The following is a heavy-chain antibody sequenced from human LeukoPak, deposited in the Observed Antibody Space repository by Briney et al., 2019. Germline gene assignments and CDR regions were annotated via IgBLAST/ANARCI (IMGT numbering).Heavy chain of an antibody. CDR3: ARGTGPGTLDY. CDR1: GGSVSSASYS. CDR2: ISYSGST. J-gene: IGHJ4*02. Sequence: SETLTLTCTVSGGSVSSASYSWSWIRQPPGKGLEWIGHISYSGSTTYNPSLKSRVTISVDTSKNQFSLKLTSVTAADTAVYYCARGTGPGTLDYWGKGTVVTV. V-gene: IGHV4-61*01. D-gene: IGHD6-13*01.